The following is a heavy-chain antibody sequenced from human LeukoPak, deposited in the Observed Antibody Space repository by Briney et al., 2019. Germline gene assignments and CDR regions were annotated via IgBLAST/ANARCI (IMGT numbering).Heavy chain of an antibody. V-gene: IGHV3-48*04. Sequence: GGSLRLSCAASGFTFSSYTMNWVRQPPGKGLEWVSNIGTSSTTIYYADSVKGRFTISRDNAKNSLYLQMNSLRAEDTAVYYCARERAAGTCDYWGQGTLVTVSS. D-gene: IGHD6-13*01. J-gene: IGHJ4*02. CDR3: ARERAAGTCDY. CDR1: GFTFSSYT. CDR2: IGTSSTTI.